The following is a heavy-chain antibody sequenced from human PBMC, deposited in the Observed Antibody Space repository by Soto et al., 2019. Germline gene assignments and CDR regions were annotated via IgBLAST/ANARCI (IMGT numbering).Heavy chain of an antibody. CDR2: IYYSGST. Sequence: QLQLQESGPGLVKPSETLSLTCTVSGGSISSSSYYWGWIRQPPGKGLEWIGSIYYSGSTYYNPSLKSRVTISVDTSKNQFSLKLSSVTAADTAVYYCARLDTAMVPGYWAQGTLVTVSS. CDR3: ARLDTAMVPGY. CDR1: GGSISSSSYY. V-gene: IGHV4-39*01. J-gene: IGHJ4*02. D-gene: IGHD5-18*01.